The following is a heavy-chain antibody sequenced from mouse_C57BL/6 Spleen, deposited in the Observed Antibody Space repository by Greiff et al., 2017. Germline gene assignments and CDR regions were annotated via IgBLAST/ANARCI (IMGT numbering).Heavy chain of an antibody. V-gene: IGHV3-6*01. CDR3: ANYYGSSYGYFDV. CDR2: ISYDGSN. Sequence: VQLQESGPGLVKPSPSLSLSCSVTGYSITSGYYWNWIRQFPGNKLEWMGYISYDGSNNYNPSLKNRISITRDTSKNQFFLKLNSVTTEDTATDYCANYYGSSYGYFDVWGTGTTVTVSS. D-gene: IGHD1-1*01. J-gene: IGHJ1*03. CDR1: GYSITSGYY.